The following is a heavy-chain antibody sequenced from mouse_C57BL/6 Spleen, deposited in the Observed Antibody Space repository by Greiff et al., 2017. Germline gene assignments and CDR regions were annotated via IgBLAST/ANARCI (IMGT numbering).Heavy chain of an antibody. CDR1: GYAFSSSW. D-gene: IGHD1-3*01. J-gene: IGHJ2*01. CDR2: IYPGDGDT. V-gene: IGHV1-82*01. CDR3: ARFNFYYCDY. Sequence: QVQLKESGPELVKPGASVKISCKASGYAFSSSWMNWVKQRPGKGLEWIGRIYPGDGDTNYNGKFKGKATLTADKSSSTAYMQLSSLTSEDSAVYFCARFNFYYCDYGGQGTTLTVSS.